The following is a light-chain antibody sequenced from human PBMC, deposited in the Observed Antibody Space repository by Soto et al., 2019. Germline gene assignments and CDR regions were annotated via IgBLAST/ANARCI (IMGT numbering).Light chain of an antibody. Sequence: HSVLTQPPSASGAPGQRVTISCSGSSSNVGINYVYWYQQLPGTAPKLLIYRDNQRPSGVPDRFSGSKSGTSASLAISGLRSEDEADYYCTAWDDSLRGRVFGGGTKVTVL. J-gene: IGLJ2*01. V-gene: IGLV1-47*01. CDR1: SSNVGINY. CDR2: RDN. CDR3: TAWDDSLRGRV.